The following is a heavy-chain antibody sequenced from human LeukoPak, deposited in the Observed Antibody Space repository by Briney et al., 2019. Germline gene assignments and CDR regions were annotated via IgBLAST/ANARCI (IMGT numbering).Heavy chain of an antibody. CDR1: GGSISSYY. CDR3: ARSSRLLQNWFDP. V-gene: IGHV4-59*08. Sequence: SETLSLTCTVSGGSISSYYWSWIRQPPGKGLEWIGYIYYSGSTNYNPSLKSRVTISVDTSKNQFSLKLSSVTAAGTAVYYCARSSRLLQNWFDPWGQGTLVTVSS. D-gene: IGHD2-15*01. CDR2: IYYSGST. J-gene: IGHJ5*02.